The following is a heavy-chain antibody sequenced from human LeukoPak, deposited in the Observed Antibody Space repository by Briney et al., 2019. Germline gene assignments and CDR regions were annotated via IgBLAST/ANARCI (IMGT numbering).Heavy chain of an antibody. J-gene: IGHJ3*02. CDR3: ARDQEWFHSGAFDI. Sequence: GGSLRLSCAASGFTFSSYWMSWVRQAPGKGLEWVANIKQDGSEKFYVDSVKGRFTISRDNAKNSLYLQMNSLRAEDTAVYFCARDQEWFHSGAFDIWGQGTMVTVSS. CDR1: GFTFSSYW. V-gene: IGHV3-7*01. CDR2: IKQDGSEK. D-gene: IGHD3-3*01.